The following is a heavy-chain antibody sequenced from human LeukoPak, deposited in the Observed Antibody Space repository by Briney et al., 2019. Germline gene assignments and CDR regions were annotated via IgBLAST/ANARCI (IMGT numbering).Heavy chain of an antibody. J-gene: IGHJ4*02. D-gene: IGHD3-10*01. CDR2: IGGSSSYI. CDR3: ARDLNGSGSYYGEVDY. V-gene: IGHV3-21*04. CDR1: GFTFSSYS. Sequence: GGSLRLSCAASGFTFSSYSVNWVRQAPGKGLEWVSSIGGSSSYIYYADSVKGRFTISRDNARNSLYLQMNSLRAEDTAVYYCARDLNGSGSYYGEVDYWGQGTLVTVSS.